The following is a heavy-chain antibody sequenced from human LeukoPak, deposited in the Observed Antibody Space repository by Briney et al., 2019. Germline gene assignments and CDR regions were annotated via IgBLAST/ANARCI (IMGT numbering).Heavy chain of an antibody. D-gene: IGHD3-10*01. CDR1: GFTFSTHW. CDR2: ISGDGSMT. V-gene: IGHV3-74*01. CDR3: ASLLTPYHGSGGGGMDV. Sequence: GGSLGLSCAASGFTFSTHWMYWVGQAPGKGLVWVSRISGDGSMTSYADSVKGRFTISRDNAEDTLFLQMTSLRVEDTALYFCASLLTPYHGSGGGGMDVWGQGTTVTVSS. J-gene: IGHJ6*02.